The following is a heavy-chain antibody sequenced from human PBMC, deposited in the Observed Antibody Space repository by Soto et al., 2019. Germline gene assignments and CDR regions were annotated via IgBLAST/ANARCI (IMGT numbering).Heavy chain of an antibody. CDR2: INAGNGNT. CDR3: ARDLGVGAASDY. V-gene: IGHV1-3*01. J-gene: IGHJ4*02. CDR1: GYTFTSYA. Sequence: QVQLVQSGAEVKKPGASVKVSCKASGYTFTSYAMHWVRQAPGQRLEWMGWINAGNGNTKYSQKFQGRVTITRDTSACTAYMELSSLRSEDKSVYYCARDLGVGAASDYWGQGTLVTDSS. D-gene: IGHD1-26*01.